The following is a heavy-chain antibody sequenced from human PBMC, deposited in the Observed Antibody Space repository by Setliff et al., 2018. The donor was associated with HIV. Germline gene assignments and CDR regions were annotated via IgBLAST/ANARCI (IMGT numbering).Heavy chain of an antibody. CDR2: INPNMGDT. CDR1: GYKFTGHH. Sequence: ASVKVSCKASGYKFTGHHIQWMRQAPGQGLGWMGRINPNMGDTQYAQKFQGRIIMTRDTSINTVYMELSSLTSDDTALYYCARQDIPTGYYLFDYWGQGTQGTVS. D-gene: IGHD3-9*01. V-gene: IGHV1-2*06. CDR3: ARQDIPTGYYLFDY. J-gene: IGHJ4*02.